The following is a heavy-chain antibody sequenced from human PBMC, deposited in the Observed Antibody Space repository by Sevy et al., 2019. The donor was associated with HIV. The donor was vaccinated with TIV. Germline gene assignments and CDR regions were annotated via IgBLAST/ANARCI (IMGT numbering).Heavy chain of an antibody. J-gene: IGHJ3*02. Sequence: GGSLRLSCAASGFTFSSYGMHRVRQAPGKGLEWVAVISYDGSNKYYADSVKGRFTISRDNSKNTLYLQMNSLRAEDTAVYYCAKGQRWFGELPGLAFDIWGQGTMVTVSS. CDR3: AKGQRWFGELPGLAFDI. CDR2: ISYDGSNK. D-gene: IGHD3-10*01. CDR1: GFTFSSYG. V-gene: IGHV3-30*18.